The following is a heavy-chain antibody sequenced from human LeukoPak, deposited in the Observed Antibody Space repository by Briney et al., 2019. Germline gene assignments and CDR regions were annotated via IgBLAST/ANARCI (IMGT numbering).Heavy chain of an antibody. CDR3: ARLGGMGRFFSWYFDL. D-gene: IGHD3-10*01. V-gene: IGHV5-51*01. CDR2: IYPGYSDT. J-gene: IGHJ2*01. Sequence: GESLKISCKGSGYSFTSYWIGWVRPMPGKRLEWMGIIYPGYSDTRYSPSFQGQVTISADKSISTAYLQWSSLKASDTAMYYCARLGGMGRFFSWYFDLWGRGTPGTVSS. CDR1: GYSFTSYW.